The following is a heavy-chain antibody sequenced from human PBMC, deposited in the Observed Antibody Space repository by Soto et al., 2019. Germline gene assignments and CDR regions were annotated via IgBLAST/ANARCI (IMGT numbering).Heavy chain of an antibody. CDR1: GFTFDDYA. CDR3: AKSPSFYGDFDY. V-gene: IGHV3-9*01. Sequence: EVQLVESGGGLVQPGRSLRLSCAASGFTFDDYAMHWVRQAPGKGLEWVPGISWNSGSIGYADSVKGRFTISRDNAKNSLYLQMNSLRAEDTGLYYCAKSPSFYGDFDYWGQGTLVTVSS. J-gene: IGHJ4*02. CDR2: ISWNSGSI. D-gene: IGHD4-17*01.